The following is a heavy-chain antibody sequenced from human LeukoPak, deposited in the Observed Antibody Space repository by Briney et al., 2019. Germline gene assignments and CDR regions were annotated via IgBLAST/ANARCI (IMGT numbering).Heavy chain of an antibody. Sequence: GSLRLSCAASGFTFSSYSMNWVRQAPGKGLEWVSYISSNSSTIYYADSVKGRFTISRDNAKNSLYLQMNSLRAEDTAVYYCARVRAFGVVIHDAFDIWGQGTMVTVSS. V-gene: IGHV3-48*01. D-gene: IGHD3-3*01. CDR1: GFTFSSYS. J-gene: IGHJ3*02. CDR3: ARVRAFGVVIHDAFDI. CDR2: ISSNSSTI.